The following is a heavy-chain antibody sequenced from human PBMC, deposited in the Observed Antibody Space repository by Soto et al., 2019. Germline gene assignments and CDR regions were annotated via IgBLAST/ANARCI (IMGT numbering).Heavy chain of an antibody. CDR1: GGSISSYY. Sequence: SETLSLTCTVSGGSISSYYWSWIRQPPGKGLEWIGYIYYSGSTNYNPSLKSRVTISVDTSKNQFSLKLSSVTAADTAVYYCARHGQVRWFGELLSLHFDYWGQGPLVTVSS. V-gene: IGHV4-59*08. CDR2: IYYSGST. D-gene: IGHD3-10*01. CDR3: ARHGQVRWFGELLSLHFDY. J-gene: IGHJ4*02.